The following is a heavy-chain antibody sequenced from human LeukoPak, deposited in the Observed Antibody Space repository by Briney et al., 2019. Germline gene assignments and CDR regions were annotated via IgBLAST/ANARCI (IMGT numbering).Heavy chain of an antibody. Sequence: GGSLRLSCAASGFTFSSYAMHWVRQAPGKGLEWVAVISYDGSNKYYADSAKGRFTISRDNSKNTLYLQMNSLRAEDTAVYYCARDRGHKWELPAVLLDYWGQGTLVTVSS. J-gene: IGHJ4*02. CDR2: ISYDGSNK. V-gene: IGHV3-30-3*01. D-gene: IGHD1-26*01. CDR3: ARDRGHKWELPAVLLDY. CDR1: GFTFSSYA.